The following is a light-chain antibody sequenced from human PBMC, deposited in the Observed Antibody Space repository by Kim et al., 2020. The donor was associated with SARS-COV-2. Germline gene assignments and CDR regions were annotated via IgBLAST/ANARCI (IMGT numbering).Light chain of an antibody. Sequence: ESVLTQSPGTLSLSPGERATLSCRASQSVSNNYLAWYQRKPGQAPRLLIYAASTRATGIPDRFAGSGSGTDFTLTISRLESEDFAVYYCQQYGGAPPLTFGGGTKVDIK. V-gene: IGKV3-20*01. CDR3: QQYGGAPPLT. CDR1: QSVSNNY. CDR2: AAS. J-gene: IGKJ4*01.